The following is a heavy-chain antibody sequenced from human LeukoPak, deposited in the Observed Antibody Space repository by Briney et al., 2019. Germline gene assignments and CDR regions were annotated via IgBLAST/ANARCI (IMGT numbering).Heavy chain of an antibody. J-gene: IGHJ4*02. CDR2: IYYSGST. D-gene: IGHD6-19*01. Sequence: SETLSLTCTVSGGSISSSSYYWGGIRQPPGKGLEWFWIIYYSGSTYYNPSLKSRVTISVDTSKNQFSLKLSSVTAADTAVYYCARLTNTPYSSGWAPSVDYWGQGTLVTVSS. CDR3: ARLTNTPYSSGWAPSVDY. CDR1: GGSISSSSYY. V-gene: IGHV4-39*01.